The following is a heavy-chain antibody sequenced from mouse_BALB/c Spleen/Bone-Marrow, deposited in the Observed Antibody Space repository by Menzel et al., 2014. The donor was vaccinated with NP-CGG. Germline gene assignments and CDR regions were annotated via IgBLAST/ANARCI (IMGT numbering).Heavy chain of an antibody. Sequence: EVKLMESGGGLVQPGGSMKLSCVASGFSFSNYWMNWVRQSPERGLEWVAEIRLKSNNYATHYAVSVNGRFTISRDDSKSSVYLQTNNLRAEDTGIYYCTRGYGNDFDYWGQGTTLTVSS. V-gene: IGHV6-6*02. CDR1: GFSFSNYW. CDR3: TRGYGNDFDY. D-gene: IGHD2-1*01. J-gene: IGHJ2*01. CDR2: IRLKSNNYAT.